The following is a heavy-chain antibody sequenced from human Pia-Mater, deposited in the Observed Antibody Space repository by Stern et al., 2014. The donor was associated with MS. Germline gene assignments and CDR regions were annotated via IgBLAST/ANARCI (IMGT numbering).Heavy chain of an antibody. Sequence: EVQLVQSGAEVKKPGESLKISCKGSGYSFTSYGLGWVRHMHGKGLGGEGIIYPGDSDPRYSPSFQGQVTISADKSISTAYLQWSSLKASDTAMYYCARQGGPGYYGSGSHDYWGQGTLVTVSS. D-gene: IGHD3-10*01. CDR1: GYSFTSYG. J-gene: IGHJ4*02. CDR3: ARQGGPGYYGSGSHDY. V-gene: IGHV5-51*01. CDR2: IYPGDSDP.